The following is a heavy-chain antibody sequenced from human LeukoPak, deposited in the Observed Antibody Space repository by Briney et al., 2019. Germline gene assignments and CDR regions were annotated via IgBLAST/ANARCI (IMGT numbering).Heavy chain of an antibody. V-gene: IGHV4-4*02. CDR3: ASCLFDYYYFDQ. CDR1: GDSITSHNW. D-gene: IGHD3-10*01. Sequence: SETLSLTCAVSGDSITSHNWWSWVRQSPGKGLEWIGEIYHSGTTNYSPSLKSRVTISVDKSKNQLSLRLTSVTAADTAVYFCASCLFDYYYFDQWGREPWSPSPQ. J-gene: IGHJ4*02. CDR2: IYHSGTT.